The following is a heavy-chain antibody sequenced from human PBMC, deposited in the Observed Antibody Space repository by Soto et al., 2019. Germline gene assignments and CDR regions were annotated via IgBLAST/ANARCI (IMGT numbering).Heavy chain of an antibody. V-gene: IGHV3-30*04. D-gene: IGHD3-22*01. Sequence: GGSLRLSCAASGFTFSSYAMHWVRQAPGKGLEWVAVISYDGSNKYYADSVKGRFTISRDNSKNTLYLQMNSLRAEDTAVYYCARDEDSSGYFVDYWGQGTLVTISS. J-gene: IGHJ4*02. CDR1: GFTFSSYA. CDR3: ARDEDSSGYFVDY. CDR2: ISYDGSNK.